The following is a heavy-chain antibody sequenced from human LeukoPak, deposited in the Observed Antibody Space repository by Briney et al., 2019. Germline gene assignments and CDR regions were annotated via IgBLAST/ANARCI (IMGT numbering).Heavy chain of an antibody. CDR2: INPSGGST. CDR1: GYTFTCYY. V-gene: IGHV1-46*03. D-gene: IGHD3-3*01. J-gene: IGHJ6*03. Sequence: ASVKVSCKASGYTFTCYYMHWVRQPPGQGLEWMGIINPSGGSTSYAQKFQGRVTMTRDTSTSTVYMELSSLRSEDTAVYYCARGYYDFWSGYLGYYYYYMDVWGKGTTVTVSS. CDR3: ARGYYDFWSGYLGYYYYYMDV.